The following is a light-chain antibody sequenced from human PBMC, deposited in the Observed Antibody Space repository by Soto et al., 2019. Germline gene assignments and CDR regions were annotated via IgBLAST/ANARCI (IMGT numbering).Light chain of an antibody. J-gene: IGKJ5*01. CDR1: QSVSSSY. V-gene: IGKV3-20*01. CDR2: GAS. CDR3: QQYGSSPPVT. Sequence: EIVLTQSPGTLSLSPGERATLSCRASQSVSSSYLAWYQQKPGQAPRLLIYGASGRATGIPDRFSGSVSVTAFTLTISRLEPADLSVYYCQQYGSSPPVTFGQGTRLEIK.